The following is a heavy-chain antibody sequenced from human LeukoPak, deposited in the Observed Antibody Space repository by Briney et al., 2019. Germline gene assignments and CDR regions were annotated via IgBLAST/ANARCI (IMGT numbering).Heavy chain of an antibody. V-gene: IGHV1-69*06. CDR2: IIPIFGTA. CDR3: ARGLSTIYWGDYYYYMDV. Sequence: ASVKVSCKASGGTFSSYAISWVRQAPGQGLEWMGGIIPIFGTANYAQKFQDRVTITADKSTSTAYMELSSLRSEDTAVYYCARGLSTIYWGDYYYYMDVWGKGTTVTVSS. J-gene: IGHJ6*03. D-gene: IGHD5/OR15-5a*01. CDR1: GGTFSSYA.